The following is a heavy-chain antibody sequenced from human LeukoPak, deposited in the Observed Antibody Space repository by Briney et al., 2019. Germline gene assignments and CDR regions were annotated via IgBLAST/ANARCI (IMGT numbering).Heavy chain of an antibody. Sequence: SETLSLTCAVYGGSFSGYYWSWIRQPPGKGLEWIGEINHSGSTNYNPSLKSRVTISVDTSKNQFSLKLSSVTAADTAVYYCAAYSSGADNWFDPWGQGTLVTVSS. J-gene: IGHJ5*02. CDR3: AAYSSGADNWFDP. V-gene: IGHV4-34*01. D-gene: IGHD3-10*01. CDR1: GGSFSGYY. CDR2: INHSGST.